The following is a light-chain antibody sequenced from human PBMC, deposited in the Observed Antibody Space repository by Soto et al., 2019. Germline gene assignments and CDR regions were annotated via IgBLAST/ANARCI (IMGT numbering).Light chain of an antibody. CDR3: RQYGSPGT. V-gene: IGKV3-20*01. Sequence: ILLTQSQATLSWSPGERATLSCRASQSVSSYLVWYQQKPGQAPRLLMYGASNRATGIPDRLSGSASGTEFTLTISRMEPEDFAVYYCRQYGSPGTFGHGTKVDIK. CDR1: QSVSSY. J-gene: IGKJ1*01. CDR2: GAS.